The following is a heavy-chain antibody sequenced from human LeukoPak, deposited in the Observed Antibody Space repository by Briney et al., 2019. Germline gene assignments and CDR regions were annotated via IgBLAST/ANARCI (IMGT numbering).Heavy chain of an antibody. CDR1: GFTFSSYG. CDR2: ISYDGTNK. J-gene: IGHJ4*02. V-gene: IGHV3-30*18. CDR3: AKDLNYDFWSGLGN. Sequence: GGSLRLSCAVAGFTFSSYGMHWVRQAPGKGLEWMAVISYDGTNKYYADSVEGRLTIARDNSKNTLYLQMNSLRAEDTAVYYCAKDLNYDFWSGLGNWGQGTLVTVSS. D-gene: IGHD3-3*01.